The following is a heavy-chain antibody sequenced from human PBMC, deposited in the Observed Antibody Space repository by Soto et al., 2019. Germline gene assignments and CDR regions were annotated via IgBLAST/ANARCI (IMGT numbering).Heavy chain of an antibody. CDR1: GYTFTNYA. D-gene: IGHD4-17*01. V-gene: IGHV1-3*01. Sequence: QVQVVQSGAEVKKPGASVKVSCKASGYTFTNYAMHWVRQAPGQRLEWMGWINPGNGNTKNSQKFLGRVTITRDTFASTAYMELSSLRSEDTAVYYCARGASSVTTFYFDLWGRGTLVTVSS. J-gene: IGHJ2*01. CDR3: ARGASSVTTFYFDL. CDR2: INPGNGNT.